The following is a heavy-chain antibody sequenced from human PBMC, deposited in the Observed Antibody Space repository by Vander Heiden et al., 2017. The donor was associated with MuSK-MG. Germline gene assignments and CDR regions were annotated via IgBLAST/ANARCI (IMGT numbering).Heavy chain of an antibody. J-gene: IGHJ2*01. V-gene: IGHV3-48*04. CDR1: GFTFSSYS. CDR3: ARDLVEWTSKPNWYFDL. Sequence: EVQLVESGGGLVQPGGSLRLSCAASGFTFSSYSMNWVRQAPGKGLEWVSYISSSSSTIYYADSVKGRFTISRDNAKNSLYPQMNSLRAEDTAVYYCARDLVEWTSKPNWYFDLWGRGTLVTASS. CDR2: ISSSSSTI. D-gene: IGHD1-26*01.